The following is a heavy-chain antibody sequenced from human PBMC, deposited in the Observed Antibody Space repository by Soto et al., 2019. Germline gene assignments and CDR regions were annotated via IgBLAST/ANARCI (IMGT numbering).Heavy chain of an antibody. CDR2: IYYSGST. CDR1: GGSISSSSYY. J-gene: IGHJ6*02. V-gene: IGHV4-39*01. CDR3: ASLSSGWYAYYYYGMDV. Sequence: QLQLQESGPGLVKPSETLSLTCTVSGGSISSSSYYWGWIRQPPGKGLEWIGSIYYSGSTYYNPSLKSRVTISVDTSKNQFSLKLNSVTAADTAVYYCASLSSGWYAYYYYGMDVWGQGTTVTVSS. D-gene: IGHD6-19*01.